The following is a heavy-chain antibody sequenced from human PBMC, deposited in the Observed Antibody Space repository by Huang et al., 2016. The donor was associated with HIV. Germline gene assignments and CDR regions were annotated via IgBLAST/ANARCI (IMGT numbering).Heavy chain of an antibody. V-gene: IGHV4-39*01. CDR2: MYYSGIP. CDR3: RGDILVVVAATRYYFDY. J-gene: IGHJ4*02. Sequence: QLQLQESGPGLVKPSETLSLTCTVSGGSISSSSYYWGWIRQPPGKGLEWIGIMYYSGIPYYNPSLKSRVTISVDTSKNQFSLKLSSVTAADTAVYYCRGDILVVVAATRYYFDYWGQGTLVTVSS. D-gene: IGHD2-15*01. CDR1: GGSISSSSYY.